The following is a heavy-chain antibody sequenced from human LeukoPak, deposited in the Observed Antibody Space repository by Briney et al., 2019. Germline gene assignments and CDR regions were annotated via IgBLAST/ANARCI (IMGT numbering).Heavy chain of an antibody. CDR2: ISWNSGSI. Sequence: GGSLRLSCAASGFTFDDYAMHWVRQAPGKGLEWVSGISWNSGSIGYADSVKGRFTISRDNSKNTLYLQMNSLRSEDTAVYYCAKVYNNYLDYWGQGTLVTVSS. CDR3: AKVYNNYLDY. CDR1: GFTFDDYA. D-gene: IGHD1-1*01. J-gene: IGHJ4*02. V-gene: IGHV3-9*01.